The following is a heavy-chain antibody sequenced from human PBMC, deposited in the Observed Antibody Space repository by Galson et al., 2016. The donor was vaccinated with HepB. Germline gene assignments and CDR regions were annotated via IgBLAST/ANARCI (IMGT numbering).Heavy chain of an antibody. CDR1: GFSFSNYG. Sequence: SLRLSCAASGFSFSNYGMNWVRQAPGKGLEWVSYISKSSGTMYYADSVKGRFIISRDNAKDSLYLQMNSLRAEDTAVYYCARGRGNSNYFEYWGQGTLVTVSS. CDR2: ISKSSGTM. D-gene: IGHD4-11*01. V-gene: IGHV3-48*01. J-gene: IGHJ4*02. CDR3: ARGRGNSNYFEY.